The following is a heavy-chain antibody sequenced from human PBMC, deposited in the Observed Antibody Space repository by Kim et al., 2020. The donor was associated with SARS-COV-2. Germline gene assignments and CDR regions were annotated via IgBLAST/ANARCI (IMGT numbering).Heavy chain of an antibody. CDR3: ANKYNHHDYSNRLDYYYYGMDV. CDR1: GFTFSSYA. Sequence: GGSLRLSCAASGFTFSSYAMSWVRQAPGKGLEWVSAISGSGGSTYYADSVKGRFTISRDNSKNTLYLQMNSLRAEDTAVYYCANKYNHHDYSNRLDYYYYGMDVWGQGTTVTVSS. J-gene: IGHJ6*02. V-gene: IGHV3-23*01. D-gene: IGHD4-4*01. CDR2: ISGSGGST.